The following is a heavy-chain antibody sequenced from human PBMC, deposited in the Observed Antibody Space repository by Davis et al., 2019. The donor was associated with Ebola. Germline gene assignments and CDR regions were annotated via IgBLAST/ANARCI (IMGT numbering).Heavy chain of an antibody. Sequence: MPSETLSLTCAVYGGSFSGYYWSWIRQPPGKGLEWIGEINHSGSTNYNPSLKSRVTISVDTSKNQFSLKLSSVTAADTAVYYCARGEGGYVSWGYYYYGMDVWGKGTTVTVSS. D-gene: IGHD5-12*01. CDR2: INHSGST. CDR3: ARGEGGYVSWGYYYYGMDV. V-gene: IGHV4-34*01. CDR1: GGSFSGYY. J-gene: IGHJ6*04.